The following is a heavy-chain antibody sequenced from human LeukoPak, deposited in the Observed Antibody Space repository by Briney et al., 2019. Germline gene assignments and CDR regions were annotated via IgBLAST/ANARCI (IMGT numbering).Heavy chain of an antibody. CDR3: ARVTRLLYFDY. J-gene: IGHJ4*02. CDR1: GFTFSSYA. CDR2: IYSGGST. Sequence: PGGSLRLSCAASGFTFSSYAMSWVRQAPGKGLEWVSVIYSGGSTYYADSVKGRFTISRDNSKNTLYLQMNSLRAEDTAVYYCARVTRLLYFDYWGQGTLVTVSS. V-gene: IGHV3-53*01. D-gene: IGHD1-26*01.